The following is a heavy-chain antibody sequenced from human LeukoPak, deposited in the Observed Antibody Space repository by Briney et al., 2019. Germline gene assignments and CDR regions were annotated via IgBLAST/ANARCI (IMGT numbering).Heavy chain of an antibody. V-gene: IGHV1-24*01. Sequence: GASVKVSCKASGYTFTSHGISWVRQAPGQGLEWMGGFDPEDGETIYAQKFQGRVTMTEDTSTDTAYMELSSLRSEDTAVYYCATEADYDILTGYYNYWGQGTLVTVSS. D-gene: IGHD3-9*01. J-gene: IGHJ4*02. CDR2: FDPEDGET. CDR3: ATEADYDILTGYYNY. CDR1: GYTFTSHG.